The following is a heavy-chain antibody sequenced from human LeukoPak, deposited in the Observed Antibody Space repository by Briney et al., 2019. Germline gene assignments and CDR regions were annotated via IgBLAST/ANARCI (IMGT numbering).Heavy chain of an antibody. CDR3: ARDAYYYGSGLDY. D-gene: IGHD3-10*01. CDR2: ISANKGNT. CDR1: GYTFSSYG. V-gene: IGHV1-18*01. J-gene: IGHJ4*02. Sequence: VASVKVSCKASGYTFSSYGISWVRQAPGQGLEWMGWISANKGNTNYAQKLQGRVTMTTDTSTGTAHMELRSLRSDDTAVYYCARDAYYYGSGLDYWGQGTLVTVSS.